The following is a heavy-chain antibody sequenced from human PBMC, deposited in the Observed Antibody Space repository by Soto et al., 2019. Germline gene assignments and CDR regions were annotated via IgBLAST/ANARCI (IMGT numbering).Heavy chain of an antibody. J-gene: IGHJ5*02. V-gene: IGHV3-30*18. Sequence: QVQLVESGGGVVQPGRSLRLSCAASGFTFNYYGMHWVRRAPGKGLEWVAVISYDGSNKYYGDSVKGRFTISRDNSKNTLYLQMNSLRAEDTAVYYCAKGLRREVRGGWFDPWGQGTLVTVSS. CDR3: AKGLRREVRGGWFDP. D-gene: IGHD3-10*01. CDR1: GFTFNYYG. CDR2: ISYDGSNK.